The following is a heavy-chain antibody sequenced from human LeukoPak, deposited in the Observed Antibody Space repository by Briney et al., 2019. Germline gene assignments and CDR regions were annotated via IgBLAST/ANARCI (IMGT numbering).Heavy chain of an antibody. J-gene: IGHJ4*02. V-gene: IGHV1-3*01. Sequence: ASVKVSCKASGYTFTSYAMHWVRQAPRQRLEWMGWINAGNGNTKYSQKFQGRVTITRDTSASTAYMELSSLRSEDTAVYYCARSEVLRFLEWLLFDYWGQGTLVTVSS. CDR2: INAGNGNT. CDR3: ARSEVLRFLEWLLFDY. CDR1: GYTFTSYA. D-gene: IGHD3-3*01.